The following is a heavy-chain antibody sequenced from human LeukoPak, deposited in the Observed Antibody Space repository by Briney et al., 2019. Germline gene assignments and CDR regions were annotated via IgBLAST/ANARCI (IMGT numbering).Heavy chain of an antibody. CDR1: GGTFSSYA. J-gene: IGHJ3*02. CDR2: IIPIFGTA. V-gene: IGHV1-69*05. CDR3: ARDPGGYCSGGSCSYDDAFDI. Sequence: SVKVSCKASGGTFSSYAISWVRQAPGQGLEWMGRIIPIFGTANYAQKFQGRVTITTDESTSTAYMELSSLRSEDTAVYYCARDPGGYCSGGSCSYDDAFDIGGQGTMVTVSS. D-gene: IGHD2-15*01.